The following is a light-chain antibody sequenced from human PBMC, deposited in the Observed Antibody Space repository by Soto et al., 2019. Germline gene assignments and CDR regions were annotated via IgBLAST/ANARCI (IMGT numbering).Light chain of an antibody. CDR2: HTS. J-gene: IGKJ4*01. V-gene: IGKV3-15*01. CDR1: QSISGN. Sequence: EIVMAQSPATLSVSPGXSATLSCRASQSISGNLAWYQQKPGLAPRLLIYHTSTRATGVPARFSGSGSGTEFSLTISSLQSEDSAVYYCQRYDNWPLTFGGGTKVDIK. CDR3: QRYDNWPLT.